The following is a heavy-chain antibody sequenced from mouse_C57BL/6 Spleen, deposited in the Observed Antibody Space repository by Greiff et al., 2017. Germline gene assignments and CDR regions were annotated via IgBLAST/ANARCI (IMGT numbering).Heavy chain of an antibody. V-gene: IGHV5-9-1*02. J-gene: IGHJ2*01. CDR1: GFTFSSYA. CDR2: ISSGGDYI. D-gene: IGHD1-1*02. CDR3: TREGGDYHFDY. Sequence: EVKLQESGEGLVKPGGSLKLSCAASGFTFSSYAMSWVRQTPEKRLEWVAYISSGGDYIYYADTVKGRFTISRDNARNTLYLQMSSLKSEDTAMYYCTREGGDYHFDYWGQGTTLTVSS.